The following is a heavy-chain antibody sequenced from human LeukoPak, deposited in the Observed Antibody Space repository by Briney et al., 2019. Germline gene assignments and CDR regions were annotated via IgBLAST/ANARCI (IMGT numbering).Heavy chain of an antibody. CDR2: INPNSGGT. J-gene: IGHJ4*02. CDR3: ARQRDGYPTGFDY. V-gene: IGHV1-2*06. D-gene: IGHD5-24*01. CDR1: GYTFTGYY. Sequence: GASVKVSCKASGYTFTGYYMHWVRQAPGQGLEWMGRINPNSGGTNYAQKFQGRVTMTRDTSISTAYMELSRLRSDDTAVYYCARQRDGYPTGFDYWGQGTLVTVSS.